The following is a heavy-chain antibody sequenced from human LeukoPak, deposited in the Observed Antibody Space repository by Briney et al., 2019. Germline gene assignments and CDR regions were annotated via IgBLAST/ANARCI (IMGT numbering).Heavy chain of an antibody. Sequence: SETLSLTCTVSGGSISSYYWSWIRQPPGKGLEWIGYIYYSGSTNYNPSLKSRVTISVDTSKNQFSLKLSSVTAADTAVYYCATRTVESPYYYYMDVWGKGTTVTVSS. CDR3: ATRTVESPYYYYMDV. V-gene: IGHV4-59*01. CDR2: IYYSGST. J-gene: IGHJ6*03. D-gene: IGHD5-24*01. CDR1: GGSISSYY.